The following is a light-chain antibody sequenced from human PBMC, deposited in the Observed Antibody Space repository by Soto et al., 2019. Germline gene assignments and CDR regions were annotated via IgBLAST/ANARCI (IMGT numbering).Light chain of an antibody. CDR2: EVS. CDR1: SSDVGGYNY. Sequence: QSALTQPPSASGSPGQSVTISCTGTSSDVGGYNYVSWYQQHPGKAPELMIYEVSKRPSGVPDRFSGSKSGNTASLTVSGLLAEDEADYFCSSYAGSNNLMFGGGTKVIVL. V-gene: IGLV2-8*01. J-gene: IGLJ3*02. CDR3: SSYAGSNNLM.